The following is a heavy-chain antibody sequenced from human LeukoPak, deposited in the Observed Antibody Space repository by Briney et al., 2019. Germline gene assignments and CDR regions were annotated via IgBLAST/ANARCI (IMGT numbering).Heavy chain of an antibody. CDR1: GYTFTGYY. CDR3: ASPDYCSGGSCPRAFDI. V-gene: IGHV1-2*02. Sequence: ASVKVSCKASGYTFTGYYMHWVRQAPGQGLEWMGWINPNSGGANYAQKFQGRVTMTRDTSISTAYMELSRLRSDDTAVYYCASPDYCSGGSCPRAFDIWDRGTMDTVSS. CDR2: INPNSGGA. J-gene: IGHJ3*02. D-gene: IGHD2-15*01.